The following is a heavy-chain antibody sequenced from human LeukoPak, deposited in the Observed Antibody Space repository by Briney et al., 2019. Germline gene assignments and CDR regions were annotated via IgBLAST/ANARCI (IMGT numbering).Heavy chain of an antibody. J-gene: IGHJ4*03. Sequence: PGGSLRLSCAASGFTFSRYTMSSVRQAPGKGLEWISVISATCFTKYHTDSVKGRFTISRDNSKSMLYLQMDGLRAEDTAIYFCTKYVEVGPTKGFFDFWGQGTLVTVSS. CDR2: ISATCFTK. V-gene: IGHV3-23*01. CDR1: GFTFSRYT. D-gene: IGHD1-26*01. CDR3: TKYVEVGPTKGFFDF.